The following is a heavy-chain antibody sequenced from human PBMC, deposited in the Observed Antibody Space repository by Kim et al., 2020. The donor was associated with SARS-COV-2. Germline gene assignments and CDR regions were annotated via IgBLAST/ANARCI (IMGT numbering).Heavy chain of an antibody. J-gene: IGHJ6*02. CDR1: GFTFSDYY. D-gene: IGHD3-3*01. Sequence: GGSLRLSCAASGFTFSDYYMSWIRQAPGKGLEWVSYISSSGSTIYYADSVKGRFTISRDNAKNSLYLQMNSLRAEDTAVYYCARDRITIFGVVISGYGMDFWGQGTTVTVSS. CDR2: ISSSGSTI. CDR3: ARDRITIFGVVISGYGMDF. V-gene: IGHV3-11*01.